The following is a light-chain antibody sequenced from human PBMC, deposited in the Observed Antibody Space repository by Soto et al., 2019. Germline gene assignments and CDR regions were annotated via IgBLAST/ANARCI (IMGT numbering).Light chain of an antibody. J-gene: IGKJ2*01. CDR3: QQRSTWPYP. V-gene: IGKV3-11*01. Sequence: EIVLTQSPATLSLSPGERATLSCRASQSVSGYLAWYQQRPGQAPRLVMYDTSNRATGIPVRFSGSGSGTDFTLTILSLAPEDFAVYYCQQRSTWPYPFGQGTKLDLK. CDR2: DTS. CDR1: QSVSGY.